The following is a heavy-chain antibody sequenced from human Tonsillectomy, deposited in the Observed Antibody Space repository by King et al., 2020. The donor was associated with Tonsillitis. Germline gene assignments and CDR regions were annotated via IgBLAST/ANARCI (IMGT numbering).Heavy chain of an antibody. Sequence: QLVQSGGGLVQPGGSLRLSCKGSGFTFSSYALSWVRQAPGKGLYCVSVIYTDGRSTHYADSVKGRFPISRDNSKNTVYLQMNSLRAEDTALYSCARCRPGAYGLDVWGQGTTGTVS. V-gene: IGHV3-23*03. CDR3: ARCRPGAYGLDV. CDR1: GFTFSSYA. D-gene: IGHD4/OR15-4a*01. J-gene: IGHJ6*02. CDR2: IYTDGRST.